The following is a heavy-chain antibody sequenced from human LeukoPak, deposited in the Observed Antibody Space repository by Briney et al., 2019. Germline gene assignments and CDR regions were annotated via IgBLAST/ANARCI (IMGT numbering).Heavy chain of an antibody. D-gene: IGHD3-22*01. V-gene: IGHV4-34*01. CDR2: INHSGST. Sequence: PSETLSLTCAVYGGSFSGYYWSWIRQPPGKGLEWIGEINHSGSTNYNPSLKSRVTISVDKSKNQFSLKLSSVTAADTAVYYCARMYYYDSSGYFNWGQGTLVTVSS. J-gene: IGHJ4*02. CDR3: ARMYYYDSSGYFN. CDR1: GGSFSGYY.